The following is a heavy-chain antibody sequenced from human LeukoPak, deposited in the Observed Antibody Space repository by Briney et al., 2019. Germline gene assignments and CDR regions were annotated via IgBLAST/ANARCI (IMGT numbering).Heavy chain of an antibody. J-gene: IGHJ5*02. CDR1: GFTLSSYE. CDR3: ARDGKSTQVNFGDNWFDP. CDR2: IKQDGSEK. Sequence: PGGSLRLSCTVSGFTLSSYEMSWIRQAPGKGLEWVANIKQDGSEKYYVDSVKGRFTISRDNAKNSLYLQMNSLRAEDTAVYYCARDGKSTQVNFGDNWFDPWGQGTLVTVSS. V-gene: IGHV3-7*01. D-gene: IGHD3/OR15-3a*01.